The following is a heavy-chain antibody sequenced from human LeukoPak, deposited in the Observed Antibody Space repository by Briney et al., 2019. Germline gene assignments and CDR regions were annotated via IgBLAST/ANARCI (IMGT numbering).Heavy chain of an antibody. Sequence: GGSLRLSCAASGFTFSSYAIHWVRQAPGKGLEWVAVISYDGSNKYYADSVKGRFTISRDNSKNTLYLQMNSLRAEDTAVYYCAREWIVVVPTDAYYYYYGMDVWGQGTTVTVSS. CDR3: AREWIVVVPTDAYYYYYGMDV. J-gene: IGHJ6*02. V-gene: IGHV3-30-3*01. CDR1: GFTFSSYA. CDR2: ISYDGSNK. D-gene: IGHD2-2*01.